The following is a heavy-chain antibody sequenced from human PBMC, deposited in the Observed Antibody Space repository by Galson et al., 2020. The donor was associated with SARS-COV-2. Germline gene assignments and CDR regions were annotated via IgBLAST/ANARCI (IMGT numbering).Heavy chain of an antibody. CDR1: GFTFSRYP. J-gene: IGHJ4*02. Sequence: GGSLRLSCAASGFTFSRYPLAWVRQAPGKGLEWVSGISGGGGSTYYVDSVKGRFTISRDTSQNTVHLQMSSLRAEDTAVYYCAKDRGNDYGDQLDFWGQGTLVTVSS. CDR2: ISGGGGST. D-gene: IGHD4-17*01. CDR3: AKDRGNDYGDQLDF. V-gene: IGHV3-23*01.